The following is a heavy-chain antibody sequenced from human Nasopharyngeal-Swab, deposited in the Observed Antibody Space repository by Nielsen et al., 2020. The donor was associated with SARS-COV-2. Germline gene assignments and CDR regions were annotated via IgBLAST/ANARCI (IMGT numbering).Heavy chain of an antibody. CDR1: GGSISSGGYY. D-gene: IGHD4-11*01. J-gene: IGHJ4*02. CDR2: IYYSGST. CDR3: ARAATTVTTLFDY. Sequence: SETLSLTCTVSGGSISSGGYYWSWIRQHPGKGLEWIGYIYYSGSTYYNPSLKSRVTISVGTSKNQFSLKLSSVTAADTAVYYCARAATTVTTLFDYWGQGTLVTVSS. V-gene: IGHV4-31*03.